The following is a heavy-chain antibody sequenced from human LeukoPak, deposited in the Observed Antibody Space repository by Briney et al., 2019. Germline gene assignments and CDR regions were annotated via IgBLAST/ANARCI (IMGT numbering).Heavy chain of an antibody. CDR3: ADGGNSGSYFEG. Sequence: PSQTLSLTCTVSGGSISSGDYYWSWIRQPLGKGLEWIGYIYYSGSTYYNPSLKSRVTISVDTSKNQFSLMLTSVTAADTAVYYCADGGNSGSYFEGWGRGTLVTVSS. CDR1: GGSISSGDYY. J-gene: IGHJ4*02. V-gene: IGHV4-30-4*01. D-gene: IGHD6-19*01. CDR2: IYYSGST.